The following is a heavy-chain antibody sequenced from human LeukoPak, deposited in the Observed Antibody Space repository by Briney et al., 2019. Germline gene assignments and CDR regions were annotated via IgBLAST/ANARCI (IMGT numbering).Heavy chain of an antibody. CDR3: ARDRGIAAALDY. Sequence: GGSLRLSCAASGFTFSSYGMHWVRQAPGKGLEWVSFISYDGSNKYYEDSVKGRFTISRDNSKNTLFLQMDSLRPEDAAVYYCARDRGIAAALDYWGQGTLVTVSS. CDR1: GFTFSSYG. V-gene: IGHV3-30*03. D-gene: IGHD6-13*01. J-gene: IGHJ4*02. CDR2: ISYDGSNK.